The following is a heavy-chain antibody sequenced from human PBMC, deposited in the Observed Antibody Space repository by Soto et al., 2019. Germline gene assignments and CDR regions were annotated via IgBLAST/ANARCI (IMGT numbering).Heavy chain of an antibody. J-gene: IGHJ4*02. V-gene: IGHV4-39*01. CDR1: GGSISSSSYY. Sequence: SETLSLTCTVSGGSISSSSYYWGWIRQPPGKGLEWIGSIYYSGSTYYNPSLKSRVTISVDTSKNQFSLKLSSVTAADTAVYYCARPSYYVILTGSDYYFDYWGQGTLVSVSS. D-gene: IGHD3-9*01. CDR2: IYYSGST. CDR3: ARPSYYVILTGSDYYFDY.